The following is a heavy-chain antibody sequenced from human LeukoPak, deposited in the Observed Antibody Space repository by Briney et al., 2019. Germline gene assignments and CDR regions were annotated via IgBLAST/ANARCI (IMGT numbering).Heavy chain of an antibody. CDR3: ARGTVGATAFDY. CDR2: TNHSGST. CDR1: GGSFSGYY. J-gene: IGHJ4*02. Sequence: SEPLSLTCAVYGGSFSGYYWRWIRHPPGKGLEWIGETNHSGSTDYNPSVKSRVTISVDTSKNQFSLKLISVTAADAAVYYGARGTVGATAFDYWGQGTLVTVSS. D-gene: IGHD1-26*01. V-gene: IGHV4-34*01.